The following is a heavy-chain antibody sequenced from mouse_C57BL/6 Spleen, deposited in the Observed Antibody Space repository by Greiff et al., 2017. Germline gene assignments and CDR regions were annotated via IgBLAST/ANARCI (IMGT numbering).Heavy chain of an antibody. CDR2: IDPSDSET. J-gene: IGHJ1*03. D-gene: IGHD1-1*01. CDR3: ARQVVAHWYFDV. V-gene: IGHV1-52*01. Sequence: VQLQQPGAELVRPGSSVKLSCKASGYTFTSYWMHWVKQRPIQGLEWIGNIDPSDSETHYNQKFKDKATLTVDKSSSTAYMQLSSLTSEDSAVYYCARQVVAHWYFDVWGTGTTVTVSS. CDR1: GYTFTSYW.